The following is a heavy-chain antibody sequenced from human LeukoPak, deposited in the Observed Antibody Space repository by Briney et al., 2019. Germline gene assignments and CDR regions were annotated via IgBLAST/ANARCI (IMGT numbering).Heavy chain of an antibody. CDR3: ARGPIVVVPLDY. V-gene: IGHV4-39*07. D-gene: IGHD3-22*01. CDR1: GGSISSSSYY. J-gene: IGHJ4*02. CDR2: IYHSGST. Sequence: SETLSLTCTVSGGSISSSSYYWGWIRQPPGKGLEWIGSIYHSGSTYYNPSLKSRVTISVDTSKNQFSLKLSSVTAADTAVYYCARGPIVVVPLDYWGQGTLVTVSS.